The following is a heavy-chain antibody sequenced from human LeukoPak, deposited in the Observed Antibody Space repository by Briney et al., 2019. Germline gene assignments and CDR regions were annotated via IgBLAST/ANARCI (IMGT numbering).Heavy chain of an antibody. Sequence: SETLSLTCIVSGGSLSSISSNYFHWGWIRPPPWKGLGWIWGIYYSGSTYYNPSLKSRVTISVDTSKNQFSLKLSSVTAADTALYYCAREMGVVTAHGIDVWGQGTTVTVSS. J-gene: IGHJ6*02. V-gene: IGHV4-39*02. D-gene: IGHD4-23*01. CDR3: AREMGVVTAHGIDV. CDR2: IYYSGST. CDR1: GGSLSSISSNYFH.